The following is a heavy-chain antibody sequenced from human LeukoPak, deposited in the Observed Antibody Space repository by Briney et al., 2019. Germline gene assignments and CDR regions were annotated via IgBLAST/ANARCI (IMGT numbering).Heavy chain of an antibody. Sequence: DSVTVSCKVSGYSLTDLCIHWVRQAPGKGREWVGGSDLEHGKTIYAQKFQGRVTMTEETSADTAYMELSGLRSEDTAVYYCVTHVLLWFGESHWGQGTLVTVPS. CDR2: SDLEHGKT. CDR1: GYSLTDLC. D-gene: IGHD3-10*01. V-gene: IGHV1-24*01. J-gene: IGHJ1*01. CDR3: VTHVLLWFGESH.